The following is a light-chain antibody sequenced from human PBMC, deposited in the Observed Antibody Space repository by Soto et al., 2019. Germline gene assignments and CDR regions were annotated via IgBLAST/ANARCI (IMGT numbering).Light chain of an antibody. CDR2: GAS. J-gene: IGKJ2*01. CDR3: QQYSIWPYT. V-gene: IGKV3-15*01. Sequence: EIVMTQSPATLSVSPEERATLSCRASQSISSNLAWYQQKPGQAPRLLIYGASTRATGIPARFSGSGSGTEFTLTISSLQSEDFAVYYCQQYSIWPYTFGQGTKLEIK. CDR1: QSISSN.